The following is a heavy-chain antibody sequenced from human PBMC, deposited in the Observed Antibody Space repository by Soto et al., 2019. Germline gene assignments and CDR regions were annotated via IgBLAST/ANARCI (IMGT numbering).Heavy chain of an antibody. CDR3: ALRLSGDGSLNI. J-gene: IGHJ3*02. D-gene: IGHD4-17*01. V-gene: IGHV1-46*01. CDR1: GYSVSSSY. CDR2: ISPSGGST. Sequence: QVQLVQSGAEVKKPGASVKVSCKASGYSVSSSYIHWVRQAPGQGLEWMGIISPSGGSTTYAQKFQGRVTMTRDTSTSTLYMELTTLRSEDTAVYHCALRLSGDGSLNIWGQGTMVTVSS.